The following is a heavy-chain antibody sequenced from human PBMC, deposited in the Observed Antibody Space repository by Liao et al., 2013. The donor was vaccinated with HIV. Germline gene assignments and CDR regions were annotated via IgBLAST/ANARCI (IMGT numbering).Heavy chain of an antibody. CDR3: ARTDQYYDFWNGYENWFDP. CDR1: GGTFNGYY. Sequence: QVQLQESGPGLVKPSETLSLTCAVYGGTFNGYYWSWIRQTPGKGLEWIGEVNHSGTTNYSPSLKSRVTVSRDTSKNQFSLKLSSVTAADTAVYYCARTDQYYDFWNGYENWFDPWGQGTLVTVSS. J-gene: IGHJ5*02. D-gene: IGHD3-3*01. V-gene: IGHV4-34*10. CDR2: VNHSGTT.